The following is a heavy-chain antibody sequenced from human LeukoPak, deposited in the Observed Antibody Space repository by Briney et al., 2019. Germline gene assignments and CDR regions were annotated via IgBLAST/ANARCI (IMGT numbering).Heavy chain of an antibody. CDR2: IIPIFGTA. CDR1: GGTFSSYA. V-gene: IGHV1-69*13. CDR3: ARARKGYCSSTSCYAYFDY. J-gene: IGHJ4*02. Sequence: SVKVSCKASGGTFSSYAISWVRQAPGQGLEWMGGIIPIFGTANYAQKFQGRVTITADESTSTAYMELSSLRSEDTAVYYCARARKGYCSSTSCYAYFDYWGQGTLVTVSS. D-gene: IGHD2-2*01.